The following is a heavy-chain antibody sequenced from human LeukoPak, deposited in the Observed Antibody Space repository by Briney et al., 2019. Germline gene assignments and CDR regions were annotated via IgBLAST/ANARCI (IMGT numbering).Heavy chain of an antibody. J-gene: IGHJ4*02. CDR3: AKDHVYDSSGHYYMFGS. CDR1: GFTFSSYG. Sequence: HPGRSLRLSCAAPGFTFSSYGMHCVRQAPGKGLEWMAVISSDGSNKYYVDSVKGRSTISRDNSKNTLYLQMNSLRAEDTAVYYCAKDHVYDSSGHYYMFGSWGQGTLVTVSS. V-gene: IGHV3-30*18. CDR2: ISSDGSNK. D-gene: IGHD3-22*01.